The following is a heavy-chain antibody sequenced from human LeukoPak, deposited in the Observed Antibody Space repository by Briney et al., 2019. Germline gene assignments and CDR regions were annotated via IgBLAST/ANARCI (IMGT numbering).Heavy chain of an antibody. CDR3: ARVAAAAVYYFDY. D-gene: IGHD6-13*01. CDR1: GYTFTGYY. V-gene: IGHV1-2*02. Sequence: ASVKVSCKASGYTFTGYYIHWVRQAPGQGLEWMGWINPNSGGTNYAQKFQGRVTMTRDTSTSTVYMELSSLRSEDTAVYYCARVAAAAVYYFDYWGQGTLVTVSS. CDR2: INPNSGGT. J-gene: IGHJ4*02.